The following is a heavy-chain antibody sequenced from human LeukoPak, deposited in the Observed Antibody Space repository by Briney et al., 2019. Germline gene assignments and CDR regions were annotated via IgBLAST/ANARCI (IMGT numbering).Heavy chain of an antibody. Sequence: PGRSLRLSCEASGFTFSSNNIHWVRQAPGKGLEWVAAISSDGNNKWYAVAVKGRFTISRDNSKNTLYLQMNSLRAEDTAVYYCARDRVTMIVVVIGYYFDYWGQGTLVTVSS. J-gene: IGHJ4*02. V-gene: IGHV3-30-3*01. D-gene: IGHD3-22*01. CDR3: ARDRVTMIVVVIGYYFDY. CDR1: GFTFSSNN. CDR2: ISSDGNNK.